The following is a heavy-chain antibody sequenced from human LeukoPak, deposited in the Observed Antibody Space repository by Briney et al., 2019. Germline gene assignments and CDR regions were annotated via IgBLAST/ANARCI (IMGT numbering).Heavy chain of an antibody. V-gene: IGHV4-59*11. D-gene: IGHD4-11*01. CDR3: ATLQMGGPDYYFDY. Sequence: SETLSLTCTVSGDSISSHYWSWIRQPPGKGLEWIGYIYYSGSTNYSPSLKGRVSISVDTSKNQFSLKLSSVTAEDTAVYYCATLQMGGPDYYFDYWGQGTLVTVSS. CDR2: IYYSGST. J-gene: IGHJ4*02. CDR1: GDSISSHY.